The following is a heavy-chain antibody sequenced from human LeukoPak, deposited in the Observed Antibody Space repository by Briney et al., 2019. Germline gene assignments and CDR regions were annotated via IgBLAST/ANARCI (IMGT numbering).Heavy chain of an antibody. CDR1: GFTFSSYS. J-gene: IGHJ4*02. Sequence: PGGSLRLSCAASGFTFSSYSMNWVRQAPGKGLEWVSSISSSSSYIYYADSVKGRFTISRDNAKNSLYLQMNSLRAEDTAVYYCAREDTVVVVPDYWGQGTLVTVSS. CDR2: ISSSSSYI. CDR3: AREDTVVVVPDY. D-gene: IGHD2-15*01. V-gene: IGHV3-21*01.